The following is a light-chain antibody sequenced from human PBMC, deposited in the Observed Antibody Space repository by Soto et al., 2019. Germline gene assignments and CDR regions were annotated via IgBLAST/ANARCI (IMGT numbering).Light chain of an antibody. Sequence: FALTQPRSVSGSPGQSITISCTGTSSDVGGYNYVSWYQQHPGKAPKLMIYEVSNRPSGVSNRFSGSKSGNTASLTISGLQAEDEADYYCSSYTSSSTLVFGTGTKVTFL. CDR3: SSYTSSSTLV. J-gene: IGLJ1*01. CDR1: SSDVGGYNY. CDR2: EVS. V-gene: IGLV2-14*01.